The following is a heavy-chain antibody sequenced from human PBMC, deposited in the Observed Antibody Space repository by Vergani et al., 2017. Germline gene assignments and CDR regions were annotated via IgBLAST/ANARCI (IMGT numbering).Heavy chain of an antibody. CDR3: ASGVPGYQLATKCFQH. V-gene: IGHV3-21*01. J-gene: IGHJ1*01. CDR1: GFTFGSYS. D-gene: IGHD2-2*01. Sequence: EVQLVESGGGLVKPGGSLRLSCVASGFTFGSYSMNWVRQAPGKGLEWVSFISSSSSYRYYADSVKGRFTISRDNGENSLLLQMNSLRPEDTAVYYCASGVPGYQLATKCFQHWGQGTLVTVSS. CDR2: ISSSSSYR.